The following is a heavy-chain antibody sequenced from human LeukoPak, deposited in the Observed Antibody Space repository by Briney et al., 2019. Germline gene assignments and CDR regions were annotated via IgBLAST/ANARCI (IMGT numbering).Heavy chain of an antibody. J-gene: IGHJ4*02. D-gene: IGHD4-17*01. CDR2: IYHSGNT. V-gene: IGHV4-38-2*02. CDR3: ARGATVTLFDY. Sequence: SETLSLTCTVSGYSISSGYYSGWIRQPPGKGLEWIGSIYHSGNTYYNPSLKSRVTISVDTSKNQFSLKLSSVTAADTAVYYCARGATVTLFDYWGQGTLVTVSS. CDR1: GYSISSGYY.